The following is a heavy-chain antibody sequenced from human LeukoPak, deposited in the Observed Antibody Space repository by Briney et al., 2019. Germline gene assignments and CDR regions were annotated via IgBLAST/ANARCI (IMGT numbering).Heavy chain of an antibody. J-gene: IGHJ5*02. CDR2: IYPGGSDT. Sequence: GESLKISCKGTGYSFTRYWIGWVRQMPGKALEWMGIIYPGGSDTRYSPSFQGQVTISADKSISTVYLQWSSLKASDTAMYYCARQIWYASGSYNWFDPWGQGTLVTVSS. D-gene: IGHD3-10*01. V-gene: IGHV5-51*01. CDR3: ARQIWYASGSYNWFDP. CDR1: GYSFTRYW.